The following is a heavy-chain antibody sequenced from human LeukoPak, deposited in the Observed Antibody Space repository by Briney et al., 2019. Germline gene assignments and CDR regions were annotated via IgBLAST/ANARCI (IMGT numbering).Heavy chain of an antibody. D-gene: IGHD3-3*01. J-gene: IGHJ5*02. CDR2: ISPHTGAA. Sequence: GASVKVSCKASGYSFIENCLHWVRQAPGQGPVWIGLISPHTGAADYSHTFKGRVTMTRDTSISTAYMHLTRLKVDDTATYYCARGKSGYSPWGQGTPVTVSS. CDR1: GYSFIENC. V-gene: IGHV1-2*02. CDR3: ARGKSGYSP.